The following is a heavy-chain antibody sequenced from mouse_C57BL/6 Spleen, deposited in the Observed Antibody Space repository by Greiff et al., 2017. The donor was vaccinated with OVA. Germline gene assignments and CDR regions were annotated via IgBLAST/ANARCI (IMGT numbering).Heavy chain of an antibody. Sequence: EVQLQQSGPELVKPGASVKISCKASGYTFTDYYMNWVKQSHGKSLEWIGDINPNNGGTSYNQKFKGKATLTVDKSSSTAYMELRSLTSEDSAVYYCARDDGYYGGYFDVWGTGTTVTVSS. CDR3: ARDDGYYGGYFDV. CDR2: INPNNGGT. D-gene: IGHD2-3*01. CDR1: GYTFTDYY. V-gene: IGHV1-26*01. J-gene: IGHJ1*03.